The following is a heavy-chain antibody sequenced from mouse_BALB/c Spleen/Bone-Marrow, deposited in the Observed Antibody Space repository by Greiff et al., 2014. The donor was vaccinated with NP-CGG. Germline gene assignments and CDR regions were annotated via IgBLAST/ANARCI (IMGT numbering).Heavy chain of an antibody. Sequence: EVMLVESGAELVKPGASVKLSCTASGFNIKDTYMHWVKQRPEQGLEWIGRIDPANGNTKYDPKFQGKATITADTSSNTAYLQLSSLTSEDTAVYYCAGYRYGWYFDVWGAGTTVTVSS. D-gene: IGHD2-14*01. CDR3: AGYRYGWYFDV. J-gene: IGHJ1*01. CDR1: GFNIKDTY. CDR2: IDPANGNT. V-gene: IGHV14-3*02.